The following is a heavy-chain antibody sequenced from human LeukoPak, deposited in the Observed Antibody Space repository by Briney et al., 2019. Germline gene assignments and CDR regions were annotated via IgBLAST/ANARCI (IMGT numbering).Heavy chain of an antibody. CDR2: IYHSGST. J-gene: IGHJ4*02. CDR3: ARRGGYNFGYDY. V-gene: IGHV4-39*01. D-gene: IGHD5-18*01. CDR1: GGSISSSSYY. Sequence: SETLSLTCTVSGGSISSSSYYWGWIRQPPGKGLEWIGSIYHSGSTYFSPSLKSRVTISVDTSGDQFSLKLNSVTAADTAVYYCARRGGYNFGYDYWGQGTLVTVSS.